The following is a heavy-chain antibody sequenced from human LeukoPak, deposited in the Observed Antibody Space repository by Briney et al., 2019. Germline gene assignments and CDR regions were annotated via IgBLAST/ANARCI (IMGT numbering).Heavy chain of an antibody. CDR3: AKGLAVAGHFDY. V-gene: IGHV3-23*01. CDR2: ISGSGGSI. Sequence: GGSLRLSCAASGFTFSSHAMSWVRQAPGKGLEWVSAISGSGGSIYYADSVKGRFTISRDKSKNTLYLQMNSLRAEDTAVYYCAKGLAVAGHFDYWGQGTLVTVSS. D-gene: IGHD6-19*01. CDR1: GFTFSSHA. J-gene: IGHJ4*02.